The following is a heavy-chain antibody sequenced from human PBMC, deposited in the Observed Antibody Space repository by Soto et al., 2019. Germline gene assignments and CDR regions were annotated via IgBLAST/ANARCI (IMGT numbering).Heavy chain of an antibody. CDR2: IYYSGST. J-gene: IGHJ6*02. CDR1: GGSISSSSYY. V-gene: IGHV4-39*01. D-gene: IGHD2-8*01. Sequence: QLQLQESGPGLVKPSETLSLTCTVSGGSISSSSYYWGWIRQPPGKGLEWIGSIYYSGSTYYNPSLKSRVTISVDTSKNQFSLKLSSVTAADTAVYYCARLCIDYYYGMDVWGQGTTVTVSS. CDR3: ARLCIDYYYGMDV.